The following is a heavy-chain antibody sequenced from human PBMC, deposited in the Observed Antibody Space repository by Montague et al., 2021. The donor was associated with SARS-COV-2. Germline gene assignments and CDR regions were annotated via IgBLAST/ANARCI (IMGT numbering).Heavy chain of an antibody. CDR3: ARIAMAATFDS. Sequence: SETPSLTCTVSGGSISPYYWNWIRQPPGKGLEWIGYIYYTGGTKYNPSPKSRVSMSVDTSKNQFSLRLTSVGAADTAVYYCARIAMAATFDSWGQGALVTVSS. D-gene: IGHD6-19*01. V-gene: IGHV4-59*13. J-gene: IGHJ4*02. CDR2: IYYTGGT. CDR1: GGSISPYY.